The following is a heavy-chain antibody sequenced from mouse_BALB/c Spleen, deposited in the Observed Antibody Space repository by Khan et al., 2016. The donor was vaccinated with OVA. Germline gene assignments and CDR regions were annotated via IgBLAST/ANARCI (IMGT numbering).Heavy chain of an antibody. Sequence: QVQLQQSGAELVKPGASVKLSCKTSGYIFTSYWIQWVKQRPGQGLGWIGQIFPGTGTTYYNENFKGKATLTVDTSSSTAYMQLSSLNSEDSAVYFCARGYFGNDEFVFWGQGTLVTVSP. CDR3: ARGYFGNDEFVF. CDR2: IFPGTGTT. D-gene: IGHD2-2*01. V-gene: IGHV1S132*01. CDR1: GYIFTSYW. J-gene: IGHJ3*01.